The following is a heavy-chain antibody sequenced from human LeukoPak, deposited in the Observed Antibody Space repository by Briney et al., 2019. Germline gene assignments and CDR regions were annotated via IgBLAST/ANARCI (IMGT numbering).Heavy chain of an antibody. J-gene: IGHJ4*02. CDR2: IIPIFGTA. D-gene: IGHD6-13*01. Sequence: SVKVSCKASGGTFISYAISWVRQAPGQGLEWMGGIIPIFGTANYAQKFRGRVTITADESTSTAYMELSSLRSEDTAVYYCARDLDLAAAGTFDYWGQGTLVTVSS. V-gene: IGHV1-69*01. CDR3: ARDLDLAAAGTFDY. CDR1: GGTFISYA.